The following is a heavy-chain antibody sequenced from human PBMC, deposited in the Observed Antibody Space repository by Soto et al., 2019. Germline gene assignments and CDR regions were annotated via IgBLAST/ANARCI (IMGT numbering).Heavy chain of an antibody. D-gene: IGHD3-22*01. J-gene: IGHJ4*02. CDR1: GFTFSSYA. Sequence: GGSLRLSCAASGFTFSSYAMSWVRQAPVKGLEWVSAISGSGGSTYYADSVKGRFTISRDNSKNTLYLQMNSLRAEDTAVYYCAKAINYYDSSGYSDWGQGTLVTVSS. V-gene: IGHV3-23*01. CDR3: AKAINYYDSSGYSD. CDR2: ISGSGGST.